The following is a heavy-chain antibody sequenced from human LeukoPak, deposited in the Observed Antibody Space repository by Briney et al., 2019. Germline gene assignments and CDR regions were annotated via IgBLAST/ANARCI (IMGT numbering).Heavy chain of an antibody. D-gene: IGHD2-15*01. V-gene: IGHV3-23*01. CDR2: VTTRGGNT. J-gene: IGHJ4*02. Sequence: GGSLRLSCAASGFTFNMYALSWVRQTPGKGLEWVSTVTTRGGNTYYADSVKGRFTISRDNSHDTLYLQMNSLRAEDTAIYYCAKARTSWAGYFDYWGQGTLVTVSS. CDR1: GFTFNMYA. CDR3: AKARTSWAGYFDY.